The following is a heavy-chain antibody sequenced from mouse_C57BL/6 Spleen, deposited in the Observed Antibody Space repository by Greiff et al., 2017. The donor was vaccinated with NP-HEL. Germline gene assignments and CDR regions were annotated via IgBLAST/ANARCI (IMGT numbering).Heavy chain of an antibody. CDR2: INPSSGYT. CDR1: GYTFTSYT. D-gene: IGHD2-4*01. Sequence: QVQLKESGAELARPGASVKMSCKASGYTFTSYTMHWVKQRPGQGLEWIGYINPSSGYTKYNQKFKDKATLTADKSSSTAYMQLSSLTSEDSAVYYCASPDYPFEYWGQGTTLTVSS. V-gene: IGHV1-4*01. CDR3: ASPDYPFEY. J-gene: IGHJ2*01.